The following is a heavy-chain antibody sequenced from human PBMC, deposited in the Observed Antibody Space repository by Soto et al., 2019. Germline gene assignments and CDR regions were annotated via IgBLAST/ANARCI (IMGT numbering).Heavy chain of an antibody. Sequence: QVQLVQSGAEVKKPESSVKVSCKTSGGTFVRHVISWVRQAPGQGPEWMGKINPLSGIPNYAQKFQDRVTFTADTDSSTAYMELSSLRSDDTAGYYCATPACAATWCSPSHNLDHWGHGTLVTVSS. CDR2: INPLSGIP. CDR1: GGTFVRHV. CDR3: ATPACAATWCSPSHNLDH. D-gene: IGHD2-2*01. V-gene: IGHV1-69*09. J-gene: IGHJ4*01.